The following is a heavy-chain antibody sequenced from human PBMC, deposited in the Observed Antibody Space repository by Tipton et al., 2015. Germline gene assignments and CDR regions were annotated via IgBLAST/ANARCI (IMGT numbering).Heavy chain of an antibody. CDR2: IYNSGNT. CDR1: GGSISSYY. J-gene: IGHJ4*02. CDR3: ASWVVPGTLVY. D-gene: IGHD6-19*01. Sequence: TLSLTCTVSGGSISSYYWSWIRQPPGKGLEWIGYIYNSGNTNYNPSLKSRVTISLDTPNNQFSLKLYSVTAADTAVYYCASWVVPGTLVYWGQGTLVTVSS. V-gene: IGHV4-59*12.